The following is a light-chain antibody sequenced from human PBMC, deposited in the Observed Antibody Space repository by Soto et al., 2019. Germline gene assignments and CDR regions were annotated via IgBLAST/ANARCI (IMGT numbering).Light chain of an antibody. CDR2: GDS. Sequence: QSALTQPPSVSGAPGQRVTISCTGSSSNIGPDYDVHWYQQLPGTAPKLLIYGDSNRPSGVPDRFSGSRSGTSASLAITGLQAEDEADYYCQSWASSLSASVFGSGTKVTVL. J-gene: IGLJ1*01. V-gene: IGLV1-40*01. CDR3: QSWASSLSASV. CDR1: SSNIGPDYD.